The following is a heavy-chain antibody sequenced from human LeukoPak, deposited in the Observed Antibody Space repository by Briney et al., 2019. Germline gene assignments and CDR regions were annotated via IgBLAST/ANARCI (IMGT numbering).Heavy chain of an antibody. Sequence: SGGSLRLSCAASGFTFSSYAMSWVRQAPGKGLEWVSAISGSGGSTYYADSVKGRFTISRDNSKNTLYLQMNSLRAEDTAVYYCAKSMVRGVNRPLQNFDYWGQGTLVTVSS. CDR2: ISGSGGST. V-gene: IGHV3-23*01. D-gene: IGHD3-10*01. J-gene: IGHJ4*02. CDR1: GFTFSSYA. CDR3: AKSMVRGVNRPLQNFDY.